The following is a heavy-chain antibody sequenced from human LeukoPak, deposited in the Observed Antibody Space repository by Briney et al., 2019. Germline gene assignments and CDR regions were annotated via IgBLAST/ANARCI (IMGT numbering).Heavy chain of an antibody. D-gene: IGHD2-15*01. Sequence: ASVKVSCTASGYTFTGYYIHWVRQAPGQGLEWMGWINPNSGGTNYAQKFQSRVTVSRDTSISTAYMELSRLTSDDTAVYYCACGPNPYSGGYGGAHWGQGSLVTVSS. V-gene: IGHV1-2*02. CDR1: GYTFTGYY. CDR3: ACGPNPYSGGYGGAH. J-gene: IGHJ4*02. CDR2: INPNSGGT.